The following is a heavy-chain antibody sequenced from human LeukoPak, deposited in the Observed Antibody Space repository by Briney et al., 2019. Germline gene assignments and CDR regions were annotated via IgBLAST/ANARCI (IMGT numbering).Heavy chain of an antibody. CDR1: EFTFSSYE. CDR3: ARAPTKFRRDWFDP. CDR2: ISSSGSTV. Sequence: GGSLRLSCAASEFTFSSYEMNWIRQPPGKGLEWVSYISSSGSTVYYADSVKGRFTISRDNAKNSLYLQMNNLRVEDTAVYYCARAPTKFRRDWFDPWGQGTLVTVSS. D-gene: IGHD3-9*01. V-gene: IGHV3-48*03. J-gene: IGHJ5*02.